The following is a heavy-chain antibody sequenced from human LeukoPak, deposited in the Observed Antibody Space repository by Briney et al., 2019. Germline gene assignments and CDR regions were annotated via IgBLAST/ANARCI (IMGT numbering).Heavy chain of an antibody. CDR1: GFTFSTYG. CDR3: AKDEGHCSGGSCYRQDY. D-gene: IGHD2-15*01. V-gene: IGHV3-30*18. Sequence: GRSLSLSCAASGFTFSTYGMHWVRQAPGKGPEWVGVISNDGSNKYHAESVKGRFTISRDNPKNTLYLQMNSLRAEDTAVYYCAKDEGHCSGGSCYRQDYWGQGTLVTVSS. J-gene: IGHJ4*02. CDR2: ISNDGSNK.